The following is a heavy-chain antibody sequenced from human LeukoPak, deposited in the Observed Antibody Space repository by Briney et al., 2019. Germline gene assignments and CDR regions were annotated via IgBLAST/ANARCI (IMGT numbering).Heavy chain of an antibody. Sequence: SETLSLTCAVYGGSFSGYYWSWIRQPPGKGLEWIGEINHSGSTNYNPSLKSRVTISVDTSKNQFSLKLSSVTAADTAVYYCARVDPIPYGDYVADYWGQGTLVTVSS. D-gene: IGHD4-17*01. CDR1: GGSFSGYY. CDR3: ARVDPIPYGDYVADY. J-gene: IGHJ4*02. V-gene: IGHV4-34*01. CDR2: INHSGST.